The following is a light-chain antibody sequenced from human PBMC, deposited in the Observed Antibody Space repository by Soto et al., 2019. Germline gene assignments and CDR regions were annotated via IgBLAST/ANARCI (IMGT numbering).Light chain of an antibody. CDR2: KAS. CDR1: QSISSW. V-gene: IGKV1-5*03. CDR3: QQYNSYPIT. J-gene: IGKJ5*01. Sequence: DIQMTQSPSTLSASVEDRVTITFRASQSISSWLAWYQQKPGKAPKLMIYKASSLESGVPSRFSGSGSGTEFTLTISSLQPDDFATYYCQQYNSYPITFGQGTRLEI.